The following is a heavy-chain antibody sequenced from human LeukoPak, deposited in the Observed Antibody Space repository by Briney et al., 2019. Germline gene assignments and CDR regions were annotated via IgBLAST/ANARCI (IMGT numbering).Heavy chain of an antibody. CDR1: GYIFTSYA. D-gene: IGHD1-26*01. CDR3: AMDIRTGSYIFDY. V-gene: IGHV1-3*01. Sequence: ASVKVSCKASGYIFTSYAMHWVRQASGQRLEWMGWINAGNGNTKYSQKFQGRVTITRDTSASTAYMELSSLRSEDTAVYYCAMDIRTGSYIFDYWGQGTLVTVSS. CDR2: INAGNGNT. J-gene: IGHJ4*02.